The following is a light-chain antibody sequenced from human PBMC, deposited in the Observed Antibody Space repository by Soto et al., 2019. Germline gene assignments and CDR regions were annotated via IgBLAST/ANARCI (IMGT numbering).Light chain of an antibody. CDR1: QSISSY. CDR3: QQSYSTLGLT. CDR2: AAS. V-gene: IGKV1-39*01. Sequence: DIQMTQSPSSLSACVGDRVTITCRASQSISSYLNWYQQKPGKAPKLLIYAASSLQSGVPSTFRGSGSGTDFTLTISSLQPEDFAPYYCQQSYSTLGLTFGGGTKVDI. J-gene: IGKJ4*01.